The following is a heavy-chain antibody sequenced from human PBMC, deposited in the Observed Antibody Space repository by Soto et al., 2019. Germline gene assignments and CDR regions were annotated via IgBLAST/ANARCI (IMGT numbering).Heavy chain of an antibody. CDR1: GFIVSSSY. CDR3: ARSPTRTNYADCFDP. Sequence: EVQVVESGGGLVQPGGSLRLSCAASGFIVSSSYMSWVRQAPGKGLEWVAVIYSAGSTDYADSVKGRFTSYRDSAKNTLYLQMYSLRVEGTAVYDCARSPTRTNYADCFDPWGQGTLVTVSS. J-gene: IGHJ5*02. CDR2: IYSAGST. D-gene: IGHD4-17*01. V-gene: IGHV3-66*01.